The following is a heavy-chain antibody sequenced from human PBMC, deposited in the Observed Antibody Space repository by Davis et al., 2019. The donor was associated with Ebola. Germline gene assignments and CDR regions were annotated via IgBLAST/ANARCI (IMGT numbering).Heavy chain of an antibody. CDR1: GFSLSTSGVG. J-gene: IGHJ3*02. V-gene: IGHV2-5*02. CDR2: IYWDDDK. CDR3: AREFGYSGYGDAFDI. Sequence: SGPTLVKPTQTLTLTCTFSGFSLSTSGVGVGWIRQLPGKALEWLAPIYWDDDKRYSPSLKSRLTITKDTSKNQVVLTMTNMNPVDTATYYCAREFGYSGYGDAFDIWGQGTMVTVSS. D-gene: IGHD5-12*01.